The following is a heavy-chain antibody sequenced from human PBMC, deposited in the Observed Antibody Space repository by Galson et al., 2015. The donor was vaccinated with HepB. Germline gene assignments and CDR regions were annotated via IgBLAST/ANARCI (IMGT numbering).Heavy chain of an antibody. CDR1: GYTFTNYH. Sequence: SVKVSCKASGYTFTNYHIHWVRQAPGQGLEWMGVINPRSGSTIYPQHFQGRVTMTSDTSTSTVYMDLSSLRSEDTAIYFCARRVREGDSYAEGWFDPWGQGTLVTVSS. D-gene: IGHD3-16*01. V-gene: IGHV1-46*01. J-gene: IGHJ5*02. CDR2: INPRSGST. CDR3: ARRVREGDSYAEGWFDP.